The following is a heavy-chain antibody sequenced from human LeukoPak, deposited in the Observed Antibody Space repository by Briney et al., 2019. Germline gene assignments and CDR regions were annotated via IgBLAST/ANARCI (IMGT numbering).Heavy chain of an antibody. J-gene: IGHJ6*02. CDR3: AKEVRGVRALYGMDV. CDR2: INQNGGEK. CDR1: GFTFSGYW. Sequence: GGSLRLSCADSGFTFSGYWMNWVRQAPGKGLEWVANINQNGGEKYYVDSVKGRFTISRDNGKNSLYLQMNSLRAEDTAVYYCAKEVRGVRALYGMDVWGQGTTVTVSS. D-gene: IGHD3-10*01. V-gene: IGHV3-7*01.